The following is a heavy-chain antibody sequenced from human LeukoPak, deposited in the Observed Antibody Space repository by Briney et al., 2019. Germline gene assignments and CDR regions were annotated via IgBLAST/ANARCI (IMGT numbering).Heavy chain of an antibody. CDR3: ARVAYYYDSSGRGDRAFDI. D-gene: IGHD3-22*01. V-gene: IGHV4-59*01. CDR1: GGSFSSYY. Sequence: SETLSLTCAVYGGSFSSYYWSWIRQPPGKGLEWIGYIYYSGSTNYNPSLKSRVTISVDTSKNQFSLKLSSVTAADTAVYYCARVAYYYDSSGRGDRAFDIWGQGTMVTVSS. J-gene: IGHJ3*02. CDR2: IYYSGST.